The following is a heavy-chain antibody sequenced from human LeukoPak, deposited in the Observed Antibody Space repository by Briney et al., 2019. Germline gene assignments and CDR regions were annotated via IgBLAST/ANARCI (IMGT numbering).Heavy chain of an antibody. J-gene: IGHJ4*02. CDR3: AKDVDPFGSGSYVEGFDY. D-gene: IGHD3-10*01. CDR2: ISYDGSNK. CDR1: GFTFSSYG. V-gene: IGHV3-30*18. Sequence: GRSLRLSCAASGFTFSSYGMHWVRQAPGKGLEWVAVISYDGSNKYYADSVKGRFTISRDNSKNTLYLQMNSLRAEDTAVYSCAKDVDPFGSGSYVEGFDYWGQGTLVTVSS.